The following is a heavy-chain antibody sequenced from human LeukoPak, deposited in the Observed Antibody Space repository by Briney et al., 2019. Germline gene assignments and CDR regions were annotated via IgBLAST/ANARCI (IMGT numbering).Heavy chain of an antibody. CDR3: ARGGYGGYADY. CDR2: IHHSGRT. CDR1: GGSISSSNW. D-gene: IGHD5-12*01. V-gene: IGHV4-4*02. Sequence: SETLSLTCAVSGGSISSSNWWNWVRQPPGKGLEWIGEIHHSGRTNYNPPLKSRVTISVDTSKNQFSLKLSSVTAADTALYYCARGGYGGYADYWGQGTLVTVSS. J-gene: IGHJ4*02.